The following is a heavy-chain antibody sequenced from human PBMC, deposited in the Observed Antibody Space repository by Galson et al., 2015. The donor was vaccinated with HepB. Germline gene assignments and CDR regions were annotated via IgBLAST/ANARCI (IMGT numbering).Heavy chain of an antibody. V-gene: IGHV3-30*18. J-gene: IGHJ3*02. CDR1: GFTFSSYG. D-gene: IGHD3-22*01. Sequence: SLRLSCAASGFTFSSYGMHWVRQAPGKGLEWEAVISYDGSNKYYADSVKGRYTISRDNSKNTLYLQMNSLRAEDTAVYYCAKLGITMIVVGIWTDAFDIWGQGTMVTVSS. CDR3: AKLGITMIVVGIWTDAFDI. CDR2: ISYDGSNK.